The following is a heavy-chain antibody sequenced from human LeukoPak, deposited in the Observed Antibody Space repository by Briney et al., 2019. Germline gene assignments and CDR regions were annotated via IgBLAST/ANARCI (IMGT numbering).Heavy chain of an antibody. Sequence: SETLSLTCTVSGGSISSYYWSWIRRPAGKGLEWIGRIYTSGSTNYNPSLKSRVTISVDTSKNQFSLKLSSVTAADTAVYYCARGLYYYDSSEIGLDYWGQGTLVTVSS. CDR2: IYTSGST. CDR1: GGSISSYY. CDR3: ARGLYYYDSSEIGLDY. V-gene: IGHV4-4*07. J-gene: IGHJ4*02. D-gene: IGHD3-22*01.